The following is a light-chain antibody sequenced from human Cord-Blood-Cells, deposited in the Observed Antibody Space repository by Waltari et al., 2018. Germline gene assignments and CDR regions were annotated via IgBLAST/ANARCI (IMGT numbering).Light chain of an antibody. CDR3: QQYGSSPWT. J-gene: IGKJ1*01. CDR2: GAS. Sequence: EIVLTQSPGPLSSSPGDRATLSCRASQSVSSSYLAWYQQKPGQAPRLLIYGASSRATGIPDRFSGSGSGTDFTLTISRLEPEDFAVYYCQQYGSSPWTFGQGTKVEIK. V-gene: IGKV3-20*01. CDR1: QSVSSSY.